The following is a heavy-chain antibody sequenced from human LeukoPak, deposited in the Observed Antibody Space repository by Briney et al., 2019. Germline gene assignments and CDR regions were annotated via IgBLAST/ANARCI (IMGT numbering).Heavy chain of an antibody. Sequence: SETLSLTCTVSGDSISSGGSYWIWIPPPAGKGLEGLGRFHPSGSTNYSPSLKSRVTISVDTSKNQFSLKLSSVTAADSAVYYCARGAYYYFMDVWGNGTTVTVSS. V-gene: IGHV4-61*02. J-gene: IGHJ6*03. CDR3: ARGAYYYFMDV. CDR2: FHPSGST. CDR1: GDSISSGGSY.